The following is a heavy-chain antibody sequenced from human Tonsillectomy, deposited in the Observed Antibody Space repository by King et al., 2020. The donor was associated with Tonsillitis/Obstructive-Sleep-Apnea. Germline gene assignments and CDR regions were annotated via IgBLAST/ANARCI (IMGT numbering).Heavy chain of an antibody. CDR1: GFTFGDYA. D-gene: IGHD3-10*01. J-gene: IGHJ4*02. Sequence: VQLVQSGGGLVKPGRSLRLSCTASGFTFGDYAMSWFRQAPGKGLEWVGFIRSKAYGVTTEYAASVKGRFTISRGDSKSIAYLQMNSLKTEDTAVYYCSRDQDYYGSGSPAFGYWGQGTLVTVSS. CDR2: IRSKAYGVTT. V-gene: IGHV3-49*05. CDR3: SRDQDYYGSGSPAFGY.